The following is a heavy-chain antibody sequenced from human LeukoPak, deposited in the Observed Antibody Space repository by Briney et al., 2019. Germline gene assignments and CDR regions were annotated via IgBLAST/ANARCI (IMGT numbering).Heavy chain of an antibody. D-gene: IGHD2-21*02. J-gene: IGHJ5*02. CDR2: IYSGGNT. V-gene: IGHV3-66*01. CDR3: ARVSCGGDCYGPRVLIWFDP. Sequence: GGSLRLSCAASGLIVSSNYMSWVRQAPGEGLEWVSVIYSGGNTYYADSVKGRFTISRDNPKNTLYLQMNSLRAEDTAVYYCARVSCGGDCYGPRVLIWFDPWGQGTLVTVSS. CDR1: GLIVSSNY.